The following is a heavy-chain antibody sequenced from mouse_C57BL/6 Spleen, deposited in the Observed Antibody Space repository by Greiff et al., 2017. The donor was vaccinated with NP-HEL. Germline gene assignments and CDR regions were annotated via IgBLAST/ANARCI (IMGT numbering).Heavy chain of an antibody. V-gene: IGHV1-80*01. Sequence: QVQLQQSGAELVKPGASVKISCKASGYAFSSYWMNWVKQRPGKGLEWIGQIYPGDGDTNYNGKFKGKATLTVDKSSSTAYMQLSSLTSEDSAVYYCCIYYGNDYAMDYWGQGTSVTVSS. D-gene: IGHD2-1*01. J-gene: IGHJ4*01. CDR2: IYPGDGDT. CDR1: GYAFSSYW. CDR3: CIYYGNDYAMDY.